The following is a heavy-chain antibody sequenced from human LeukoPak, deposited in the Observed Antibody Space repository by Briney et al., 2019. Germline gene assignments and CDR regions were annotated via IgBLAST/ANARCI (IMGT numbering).Heavy chain of an antibody. J-gene: IGHJ6*02. CDR2: ISSTSSYI. CDR3: AHSKTCYYDSSGYFCLYGMDG. V-gene: IGHV3-21*01. CDR1: GFTFRNYG. Sequence: PGGSLRLSCAASGFTFRNYGMNWVRQTPDKGLEWVASISSTSSYIYYTDSVRGRFTISRDNTKNSLYLQMNSLRAEDTAVYYCAHSKTCYYDSSGYFCLYGMDGWGQGTTVTVSS. D-gene: IGHD3-22*01.